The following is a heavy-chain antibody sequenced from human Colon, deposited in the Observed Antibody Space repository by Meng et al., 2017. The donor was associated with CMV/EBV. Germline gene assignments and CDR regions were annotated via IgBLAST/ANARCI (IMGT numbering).Heavy chain of an antibody. V-gene: IGHV3-11*04. CDR2: ISSSGNVM. D-gene: IGHD3-22*01. Sequence: GESLKISCAASDFIFSDFQMSWVRQAPGKGLEWVAYISSSGNVMHYADSVKGRFTISRDNAKNSLSLQMNSLRAEDTAIYFCAREGDFYDSDGYSYYFDYWGRERWSPSPQ. CDR1: DFIFSDFQ. CDR3: AREGDFYDSDGYSYYFDY. J-gene: IGHJ4*02.